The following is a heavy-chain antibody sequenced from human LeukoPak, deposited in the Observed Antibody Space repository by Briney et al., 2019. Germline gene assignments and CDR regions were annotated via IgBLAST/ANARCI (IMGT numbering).Heavy chain of an antibody. Sequence: GASVKVSCKTSAYTFSNYGFNWVRQAPGQGLEWMEWISAYNGNTKYAQKFQGRFTMTTDTSTSTAYMELRSLTSDDTAVYYCARDLDGSGSYYTDYWGQGTLVTVSS. D-gene: IGHD3-10*01. V-gene: IGHV1-18*01. J-gene: IGHJ4*02. CDR2: ISAYNGNT. CDR1: AYTFSNYG. CDR3: ARDLDGSGSYYTDY.